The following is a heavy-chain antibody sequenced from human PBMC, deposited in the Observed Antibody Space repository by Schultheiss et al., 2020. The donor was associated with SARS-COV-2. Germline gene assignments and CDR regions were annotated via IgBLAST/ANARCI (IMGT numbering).Heavy chain of an antibody. V-gene: IGHV1-18*01. Sequence: ASVKVSCKASGYTFTSYGITWVRQAPGQGLEWMGWISAYNGNTNYAQKLQGRVTMTTDTSTSTAYMELRSLRSDDTAVYYCARAQTYYDIFDYMDVWGKGTTVTVSS. D-gene: IGHD3-9*01. CDR3: ARAQTYYDIFDYMDV. J-gene: IGHJ6*03. CDR2: ISAYNGNT. CDR1: GYTFTSYG.